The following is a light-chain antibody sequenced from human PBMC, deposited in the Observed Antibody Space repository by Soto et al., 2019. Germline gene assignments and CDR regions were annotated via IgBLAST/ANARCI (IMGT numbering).Light chain of an antibody. J-gene: IGKJ1*01. CDR1: QSISSW. Sequence: DIHMTQSPSTLSASVGDRVTITCRASQSISSWLAWYQQKPGKAPQLLIYDASILDSGVPSRFSGSESGTEFTLTISSLQPDDFATYFCQQYDSYLWTFGQGTKVEIK. CDR2: DAS. V-gene: IGKV1-5*01. CDR3: QQYDSYLWT.